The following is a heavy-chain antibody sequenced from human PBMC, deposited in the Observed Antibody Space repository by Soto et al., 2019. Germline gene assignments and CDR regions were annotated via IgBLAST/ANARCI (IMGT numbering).Heavy chain of an antibody. J-gene: IGHJ6*02. D-gene: IGHD5-12*01. Sequence: QVQLVQSGAEVKKPGASVKVSCKASGYTFTSYYMHWVRQAPGPGLEWMGIINPSGGSTSYAQKFQGRVTMTRDTSTSTVYMELSSLRSEDTAVYYCPSRQTGSIVATILRPGGHYYYGMDVWGQGTTVTVSS. CDR3: PSRQTGSIVATILRPGGHYYYGMDV. CDR2: INPSGGST. CDR1: GYTFTSYY. V-gene: IGHV1-46*01.